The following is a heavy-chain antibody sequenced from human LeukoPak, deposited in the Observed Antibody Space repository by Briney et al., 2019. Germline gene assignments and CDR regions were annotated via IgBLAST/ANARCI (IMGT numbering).Heavy chain of an antibody. D-gene: IGHD6-19*01. CDR2: IYYSGST. CDR3: ARDIAVADTGNWFDP. Sequence: SQTLSLTCTVSGGSISSGDYYWSWIRQPPGKGLEWIGYIYYSGSTYYNPSLKSRVTISVDTSKNQFSLKLSSVTAADTAVYYCARDIAVADTGNWFDPWGQGTLVTVSS. V-gene: IGHV4-30-4*08. J-gene: IGHJ5*02. CDR1: GGSISSGDYY.